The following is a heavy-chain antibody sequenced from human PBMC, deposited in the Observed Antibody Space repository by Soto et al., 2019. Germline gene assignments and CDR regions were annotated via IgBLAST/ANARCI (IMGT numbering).Heavy chain of an antibody. J-gene: IGHJ6*02. CDR2: ISYDGGNA. CDR3: ARDLTVFGVLNGDSPMDV. CDR1: GFSFSNHV. D-gene: IGHD3-3*01. V-gene: IGHV3-30*03. Sequence: QVQLVESGGGVVQPGGSLRLSCAGSGFSFSNHVMHWVRQAPGKGLEWVAVISYDGGNAYYAESVKGRFTVSRDNSKNTMYIEMSSVTGDDTAVYYCARDLTVFGVLNGDSPMDVWGQGTTVTVSS.